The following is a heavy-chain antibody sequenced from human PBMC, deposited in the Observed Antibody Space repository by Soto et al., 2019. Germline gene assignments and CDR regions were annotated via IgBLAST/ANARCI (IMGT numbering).Heavy chain of an antibody. CDR3: APDGNWLDVCFGV. CDR2: SSASGRSR. D-gene: IGHD3-3*01. Sequence: VGSLRLSCVASVIEFSNYSMSWVRQSPGKGLEWVSISSASGRSRYHADSVKGRFTISRDNSKNTLYLHMTNLRAEDTAVYYCAPDGNWLDVCFGVWGEGPSVTVSS. V-gene: IGHV3-23*01. J-gene: IGHJ6*04. CDR1: VIEFSNYS.